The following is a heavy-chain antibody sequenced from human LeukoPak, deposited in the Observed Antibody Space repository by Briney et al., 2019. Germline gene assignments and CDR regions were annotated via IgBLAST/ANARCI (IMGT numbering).Heavy chain of an antibody. J-gene: IGHJ4*02. CDR1: GYTFTSYG. CDR3: ARGIVGATPPVDY. D-gene: IGHD1-26*01. CDR2: INPNSGGT. V-gene: IGHV1-2*02. Sequence: ASVKVSCKASGYTFTSYGISWVRQAPGQGLGWMGWINPNSGGTNYAQKFQGRVTMTRDTSISTAYMELSRLRSDDTAVYYCARGIVGATPPVDYWGQGTLVTVSS.